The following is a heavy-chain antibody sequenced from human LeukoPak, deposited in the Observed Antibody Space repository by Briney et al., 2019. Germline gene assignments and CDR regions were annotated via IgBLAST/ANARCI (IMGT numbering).Heavy chain of an antibody. J-gene: IGHJ4*02. CDR2: IYYSGSP. D-gene: IGHD1-7*01. V-gene: IGHV4-61*08. Sequence: PSETLSLTCTVSGGSVSSGGYYWSWIRQPPGQGLEWIGYIYYSGSPNYNPSLKSRVTISIDTSKNQFSLKLNSLTAADTAVYYCARETGSTYGPFDYWGQGTLVTVSS. CDR1: GGSVSSGGYY. CDR3: ARETGSTYGPFDY.